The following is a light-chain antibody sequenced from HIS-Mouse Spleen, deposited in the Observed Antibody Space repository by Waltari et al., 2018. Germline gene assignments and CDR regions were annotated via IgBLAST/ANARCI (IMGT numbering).Light chain of an antibody. CDR2: WAS. CDR1: PSVLYSSNNKNY. Sequence: DIVMTQSPDSLAVSLGERATINCKSSPSVLYSSNNKNYLAWYQQKPGQPPKLLIYWASTRESGVPDRFSGSGSGTDFTLTISSLQAEDVAVYYCQQYYSIMYTFGQGTKLEIK. J-gene: IGKJ2*01. CDR3: QQYYSIMYT. V-gene: IGKV4-1*01.